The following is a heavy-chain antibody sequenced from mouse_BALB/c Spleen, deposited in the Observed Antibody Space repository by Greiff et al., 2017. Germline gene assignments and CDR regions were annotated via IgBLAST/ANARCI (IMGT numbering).Heavy chain of an antibody. Sequence: VQLQQSGPELVKPGASVKMSCKASGYTFTSYVMHWVKQKPGQGLEWIGYINPYNDGTKYNEKFKGKATLTSDKSSSTAYMELSSLTSEDSAVYYCARGDGYWDYYAMDYWGQGTSVTVSS. CDR3: ARGDGYWDYYAMDY. CDR2: INPYNDGT. J-gene: IGHJ4*01. V-gene: IGHV1-14*01. CDR1: GYTFTSYV. D-gene: IGHD2-3*01.